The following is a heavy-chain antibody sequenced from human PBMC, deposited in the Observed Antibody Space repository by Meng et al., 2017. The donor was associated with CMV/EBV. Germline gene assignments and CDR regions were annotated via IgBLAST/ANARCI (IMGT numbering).Heavy chain of an antibody. Sequence: GGSLRLSCAASGFTFSEYHISWIRQAPGKGLEWVAVISYDGSNKYYADSVKGRFTISRDNSKNTLYLQMNSLRAEDTAVYYCARDRSSYYYYYGMDVWGQGTTVTVSS. J-gene: IGHJ6*02. CDR2: ISYDGSNK. V-gene: IGHV3-30*03. D-gene: IGHD5-18*01. CDR3: ARDRSSYYYYYGMDV. CDR1: GFTFSEYH.